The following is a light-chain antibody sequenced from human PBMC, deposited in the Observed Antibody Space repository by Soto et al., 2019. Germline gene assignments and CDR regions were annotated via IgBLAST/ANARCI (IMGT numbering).Light chain of an antibody. CDR2: DVS. CDR1: QTVERW. J-gene: IGKJ1*01. V-gene: IGKV1-5*01. Sequence: DIQMTQSPSTLPASVGDRVTISCRASQTVERWLAWYQQKPGKAPKLLISDVSTLERGVPSRFSGSGSATEFTLTISGLQSDDFETDYCQQYKDHVWTFGQGTKV. CDR3: QQYKDHVWT.